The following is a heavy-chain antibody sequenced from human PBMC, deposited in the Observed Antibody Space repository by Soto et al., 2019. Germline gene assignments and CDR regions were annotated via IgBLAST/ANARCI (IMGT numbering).Heavy chain of an antibody. CDR1: GGSVNDFAYY. Sequence: LSLTCTVSGGSVNDFAYYWGWIRQPPGKGLEWIGTVYHNENTYYNPSLKSRVTISVDTAKNQFSLKVTSVTAADTAIYFCARRERYYGSPGWFDPWGQGTLVTVSS. J-gene: IGHJ5*02. V-gene: IGHV4-39*01. CDR3: ARRERYYGSPGWFDP. CDR2: VYHNENT. D-gene: IGHD3-16*01.